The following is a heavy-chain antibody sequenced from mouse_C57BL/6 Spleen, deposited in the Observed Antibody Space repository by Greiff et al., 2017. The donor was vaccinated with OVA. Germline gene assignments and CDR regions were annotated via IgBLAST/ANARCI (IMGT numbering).Heavy chain of an antibody. CDR2: IYPRSGNT. CDR3: ARYYSNYESAMDY. CDR1: GYTFTSYG. V-gene: IGHV1-81*01. Sequence: VQLVESGAELARPGASVKLSCKASGYTFTSYGISWVKQRTGQGLEWIGEIYPRSGNTYYNEKFKGKATLTADKSSSTAYMELRSLTSEDSAVYVCARYYSNYESAMDYWGQGTSVTVSS. J-gene: IGHJ4*01. D-gene: IGHD2-5*01.